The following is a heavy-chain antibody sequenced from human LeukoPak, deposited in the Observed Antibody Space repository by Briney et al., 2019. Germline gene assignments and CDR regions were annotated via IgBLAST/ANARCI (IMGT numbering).Heavy chain of an antibody. V-gene: IGHV3-15*01. J-gene: IGHJ6*02. D-gene: IGHD1-26*01. CDR2: IKSKILGGTT. CDR3: ARDLYSGSYYYGMDV. Sequence: GGSLRLSCGTSGFTFSNASISWVRQAPGKGLEWVGLIKSKILGGTTHYAAPVKGRFTISRDNSKNTLYLQMGSLRAEDMAVYYCARDLYSGSYYYGMDVWGQGTTVTVSS. CDR1: GFTFSNAS.